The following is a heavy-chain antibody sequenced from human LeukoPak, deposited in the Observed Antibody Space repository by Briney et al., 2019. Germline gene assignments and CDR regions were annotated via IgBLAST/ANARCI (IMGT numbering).Heavy chain of an antibody. Sequence: GGSLRLSCAASGFTFSSYAMSWVRQAPGMGLEWVSANSGSGGSTYYADSVKGRFTISRDSSKNTLYLQMNSLRAEDTAVYYCAGYNCSSTRCYTGGFDYWGQGTLVTVSS. CDR1: GFTFSSYA. CDR2: NSGSGGST. D-gene: IGHD2-2*02. CDR3: AGYNCSSTRCYTGGFDY. J-gene: IGHJ4*02. V-gene: IGHV3-23*01.